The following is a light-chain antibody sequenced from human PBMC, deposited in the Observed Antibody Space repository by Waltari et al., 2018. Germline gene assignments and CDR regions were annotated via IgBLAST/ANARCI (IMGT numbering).Light chain of an antibody. J-gene: IGLJ3*02. V-gene: IGLV2-14*01. Sequence: SALTQPASVSGSPGQSITISCTGTSSDIGTYNYASLYQQHPGKAPKLMLYDFNKRPSGVSYRLSGSKSGNTASLTISGLQAEDEADYYCSSYSRITTSVVFGGGTKLTVL. CDR2: DFN. CDR1: SSDIGTYNY. CDR3: SSYSRITTSVV.